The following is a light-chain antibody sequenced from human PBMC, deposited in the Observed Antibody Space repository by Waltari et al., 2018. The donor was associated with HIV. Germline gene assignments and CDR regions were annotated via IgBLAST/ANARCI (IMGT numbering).Light chain of an antibody. J-gene: IGKJ1*01. CDR1: QSVSSN. CDR3: QQYNNWPTWT. Sequence: VMTQSPATLSVSPGERATLSCRASQSVSSNLAWYQQKPGQAPRLLIYGASTRATGIPARFSGSGSGTEFTLTISSLQSEDFAVYYCQQYNNWPTWTFGQGTKVEIK. V-gene: IGKV3-15*01. CDR2: GAS.